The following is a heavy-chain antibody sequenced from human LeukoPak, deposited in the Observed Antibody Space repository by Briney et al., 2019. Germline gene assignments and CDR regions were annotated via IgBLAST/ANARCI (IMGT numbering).Heavy chain of an antibody. V-gene: IGHV3-21*01. CDR1: GVTFSSYS. J-gene: IGHJ3*02. CDR3: ARDLRGGAFDI. Sequence: GGSLRLSCAASGVTFSSYSMNWVRQAPGKGLEWVSYISSSSSYIYYADSVKGGFTISRENAKNSLCMQMNRLRAEETAVYYSARDLRGGAFDIGGEGTMVTVSS. CDR2: ISSSSSYI.